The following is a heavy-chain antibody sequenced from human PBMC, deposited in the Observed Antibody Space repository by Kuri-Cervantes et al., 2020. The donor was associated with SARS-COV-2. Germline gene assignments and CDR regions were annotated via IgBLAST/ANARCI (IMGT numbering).Heavy chain of an antibody. Sequence: GESLKISCAASGFTFSTDDIHWVRQATGKGLEWVSVIGVSGDTYYPGSVKGRFTISRENAKNSLYLQMNSLRAGDTAVYYCARGVGYCSSTSCYGWFDPWGQGTLVTVSS. CDR1: GFTFSTDD. CDR3: ARGVGYCSSTSCYGWFDP. D-gene: IGHD2-2*01. V-gene: IGHV3-13*01. CDR2: IGVSGDT. J-gene: IGHJ5*02.